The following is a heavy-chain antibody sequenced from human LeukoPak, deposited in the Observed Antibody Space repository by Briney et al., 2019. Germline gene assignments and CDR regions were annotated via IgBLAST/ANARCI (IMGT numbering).Heavy chain of an antibody. V-gene: IGHV3-23*01. CDR2: ISGNGDYT. CDR1: GFTFSNYW. J-gene: IGHJ4*02. D-gene: IGHD1-7*01. CDR3: AKGAATKPFDC. Sequence: GGSLRLSCAASGFTFSNYWMSWVRQAPGKGLEWVSSISGNGDYTYYADSVKGRLTISRDNSKNTLYVQVNSLRAEDTAVYYCAKGAATKPFDCWGQGTLVTVSS.